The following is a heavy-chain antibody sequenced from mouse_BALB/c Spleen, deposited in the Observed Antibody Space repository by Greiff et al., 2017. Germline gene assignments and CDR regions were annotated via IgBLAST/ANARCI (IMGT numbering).Heavy chain of an antibody. CDR2: ISYDGSN. CDR3: ASNGYYWYFDV. Sequence: EVKLQESGPGLVKPSQSLSLTCSVTGYSITSGYYWNWIRQFPGNKLEWMGYISYDGSNNYNPSLKNRISITRDTSKNQFFLKLNSVTTEDTATYYCASNGYYWYFDVWGAGTTVTVSS. D-gene: IGHD2-2*01. V-gene: IGHV3-6*02. CDR1: GYSITSGYY. J-gene: IGHJ1*01.